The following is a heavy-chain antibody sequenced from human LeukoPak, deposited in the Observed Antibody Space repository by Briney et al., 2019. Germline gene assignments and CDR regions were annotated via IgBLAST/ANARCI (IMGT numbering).Heavy chain of an antibody. J-gene: IGHJ3*02. Sequence: ASVKVSCKSSGYTFIDYYIHWVRQAPGQGLEWMGCIDPDSGGTKFAQQSQGRVTLTRDTSIRTAYMELSRLTSDDTAIYYRAREYYDTSGSKYAFDIWGQGTMVTVSS. CDR3: AREYYDTSGSKYAFDI. V-gene: IGHV1-2*02. CDR2: IDPDSGGT. CDR1: GYTFIDYY. D-gene: IGHD3-22*01.